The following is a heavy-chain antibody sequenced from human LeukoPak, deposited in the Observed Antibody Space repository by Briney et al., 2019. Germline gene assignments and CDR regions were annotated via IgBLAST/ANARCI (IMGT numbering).Heavy chain of an antibody. CDR3: ARRGSGWYRGHFDY. CDR1: GGSISSSSYY. J-gene: IGHJ4*02. Sequence: KPSETLSLTCTVSGGSISSSSYYWSWIRQPPGKGLEWIGEINHSGSTNYNPSLKSRVTISVDTSKNQFSLKLSSVTAADTAVYYCARRGSGWYRGHFDYWGQGTLVTVSS. CDR2: INHSGST. D-gene: IGHD6-19*01. V-gene: IGHV4-39*07.